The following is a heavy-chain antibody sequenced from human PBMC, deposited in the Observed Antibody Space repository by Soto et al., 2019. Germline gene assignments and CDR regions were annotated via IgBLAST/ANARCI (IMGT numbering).Heavy chain of an antibody. CDR2: IYYSGST. D-gene: IGHD3-22*01. J-gene: IGHJ4*02. CDR1: GGSISSGGYY. V-gene: IGHV4-31*03. Sequence: QVQLQESGPGLVKPSQTLSLTCTVSGGSISSGGYYWSWIRQHPGKGLEWIGYIYYSGSTYYNPSLKSRVTXXVXTXXNQFSLKLSSVTAADTAVYYCAANYYYDSSGYLDYWGQGTLVTVSS. CDR3: AANYYYDSSGYLDY.